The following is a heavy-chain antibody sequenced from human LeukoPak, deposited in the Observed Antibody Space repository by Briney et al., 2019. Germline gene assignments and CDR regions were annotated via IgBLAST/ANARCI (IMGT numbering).Heavy chain of an antibody. V-gene: IGHV3-23*01. J-gene: IGHJ6*02. D-gene: IGHD2-15*01. Sequence: SGGSLRLSCAASGFTFSNQAMSWVRQALGKGLEWVSAISGSGDGTYYADSVKGRFTISRDNAMNAVYLQMNSLRAEDTAVYYCAKYRCINNSCYPRGHYYYGMDVWGQGTTVTVS. CDR2: ISGSGDGT. CDR1: GFTFSNQA. CDR3: AKYRCINNSCYPRGHYYYGMDV.